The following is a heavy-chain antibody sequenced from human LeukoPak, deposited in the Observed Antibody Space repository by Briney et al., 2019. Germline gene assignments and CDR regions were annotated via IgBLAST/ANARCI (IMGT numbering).Heavy chain of an antibody. CDR3: AKDALLGSYYHSSGYTH. D-gene: IGHD3-22*01. CDR2: ISGSAGST. CDR1: GFTFSSYA. Sequence: GGSLRLSCAASGFTFSSYAMTWVRQAPGKVLEWVSTISGSAGSTYYADSVKGRFTISRDNSKNTLYMQMNSLGAEDTALYYCAKDALLGSYYHSSGYTHWGQGTLVAVSS. J-gene: IGHJ4*02. V-gene: IGHV3-23*01.